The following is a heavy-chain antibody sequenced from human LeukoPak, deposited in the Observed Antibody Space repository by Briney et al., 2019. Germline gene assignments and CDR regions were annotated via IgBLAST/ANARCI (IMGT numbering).Heavy chain of an antibody. D-gene: IGHD2-2*03. CDR1: GFTVSSNY. V-gene: IGHV3-53*01. CDR2: IYSGGST. CDR3: AKDSGWILFDD. Sequence: GALRLSCAASGFTVSSNYMSWVRQAPGKGLEWVSVIYSGGSTYYADSVKGRFTISRDNSKNTLYLQMNSLRDEDTAVYYCAKDSGWILFDDWDQGTLVTVSS. J-gene: IGHJ4*02.